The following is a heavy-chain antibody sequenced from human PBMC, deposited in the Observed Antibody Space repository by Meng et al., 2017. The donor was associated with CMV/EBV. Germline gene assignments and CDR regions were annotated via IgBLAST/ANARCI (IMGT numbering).Heavy chain of an antibody. V-gene: IGHV3-53*01. J-gene: IGHJ4*02. CDR2: IYSGGST. CDR3: ARVMEWGATNFDY. D-gene: IGHD1-26*01. Sequence: FAASGFTVSSHYMSWVRQAPGKGLEWVSVIYSGGSTYYADSVKGRFTISRDNSKNTLYLQMNSLRAEDTAVYYCARVMEWGATNFDYWGQGTLVTVSS. CDR1: GFTVSSHY.